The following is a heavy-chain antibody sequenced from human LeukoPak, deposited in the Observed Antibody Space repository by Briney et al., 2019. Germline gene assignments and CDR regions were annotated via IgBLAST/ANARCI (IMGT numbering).Heavy chain of an antibody. CDR3: AGSYSSPTDY. J-gene: IGHJ4*02. CDR2: ISAYNGNT. D-gene: IGHD6-13*01. CDR1: GYTFTSYG. V-gene: IGHV1-18*01. Sequence: ASVKVSCKASGYTFTSYGISWVRQAPGQGLEWMGWISAYNGNTNYAQKLQGRVTMTTDKSTSKAYMELRRLRSDDTGVYYCAGSYSSPTDYWGQGTLVTVSS.